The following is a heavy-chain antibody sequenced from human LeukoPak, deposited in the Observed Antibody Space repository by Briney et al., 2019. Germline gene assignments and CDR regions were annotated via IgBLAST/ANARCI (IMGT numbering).Heavy chain of an antibody. D-gene: IGHD3-3*01. J-gene: IGHJ6*03. V-gene: IGHV1-18*01. CDR3: ARVVGTPYYDFWSGSYYMDV. CDR1: GYTFTSYG. Sequence: ASVKVSCKASGYTFTSYGISWVRQGPGQGLEWVGWISAYNGNTNYAQKLQGRVTMTTDTSTSTAYMELRSLRSDDTAVYYCARVVGTPYYDFWSGSYYMDVWGKGTTVTVSS. CDR2: ISAYNGNT.